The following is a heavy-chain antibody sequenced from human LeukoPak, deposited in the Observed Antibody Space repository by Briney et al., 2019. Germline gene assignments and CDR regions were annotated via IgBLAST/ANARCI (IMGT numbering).Heavy chain of an antibody. CDR3: ARAARLHYYDSSSSLGGGYFDY. CDR2: IIPIFGTA. V-gene: IGHV1-69*13. Sequence: SVKVSCKASGGTFSSYAISWVRQAPGQGLEWMGGIIPIFGTANYAQKFQGRVTITADESTSTAYMELSSLRSEDTAVYYCARAARLHYYDSSSSLGGGYFDYWGQGTLVTVSS. D-gene: IGHD3-22*01. CDR1: GGTFSSYA. J-gene: IGHJ4*02.